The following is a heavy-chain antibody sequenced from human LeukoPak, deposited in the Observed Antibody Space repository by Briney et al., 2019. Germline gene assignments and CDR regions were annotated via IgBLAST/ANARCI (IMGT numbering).Heavy chain of an antibody. D-gene: IGHD2-15*01. CDR3: ATLGCSGGSCLEDY. V-gene: IGHV3-11*06. CDR1: GFTFSDYY. Sequence: PGGSLRLSCAASGFTFSDYYMSWIRQAPGKGLEWVSYISSSSSYTNYADSVRGRFTISRDNAKNSLYLQMNSLRAEDTAVYYCATLGCSGGSCLEDYWGQGTLVTVSS. J-gene: IGHJ4*02. CDR2: ISSSSSYT.